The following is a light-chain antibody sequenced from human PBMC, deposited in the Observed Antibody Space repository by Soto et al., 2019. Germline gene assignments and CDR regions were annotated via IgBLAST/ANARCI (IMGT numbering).Light chain of an antibody. CDR3: QQYSTWGT. V-gene: IGKV1-5*01. CDR1: QSVSSW. CDR2: DVF. J-gene: IGKJ1*01. Sequence: DIQMTQSPSPLSASVGDRVTITCRASQSVSSWLAWYQQKPGKLPKLLIYDVFSLEGGVPSRFSGSGSGTEFTLTISSLQPEDFATDYCQQYSTWGTFGQGTKVEVK.